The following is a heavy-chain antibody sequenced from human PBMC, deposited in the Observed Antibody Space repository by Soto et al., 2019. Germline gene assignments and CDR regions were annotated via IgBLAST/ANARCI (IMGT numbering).Heavy chain of an antibody. J-gene: IGHJ4*02. V-gene: IGHV3-15*01. Sequence: EMQLVESGGGLVKPGGSLRLSCAASGFTFADAWMSWDRQAPGRGLEWVGRIKREADGGTTDYAAPVKGRTTISRDDSKNTLYLQMNSLKTEDTAVYYCTTGLSNGYYNFDYWGQGTPVTVSS. CDR2: IKREADGGTT. CDR3: TTGLSNGYYNFDY. D-gene: IGHD3-22*01. CDR1: GFTFADAW.